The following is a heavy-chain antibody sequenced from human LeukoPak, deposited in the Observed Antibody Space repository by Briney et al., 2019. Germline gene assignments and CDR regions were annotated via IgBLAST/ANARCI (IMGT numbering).Heavy chain of an antibody. CDR3: ATKRGWADAFDI. CDR2: IYYSGST. V-gene: IGHV4-59*01. J-gene: IGHJ3*02. Sequence: SETLSLTCTVSGGSISSYYWSWIRQPPGKGLEWIGYIYYSGSTNYNPSLKSRVTISVDTSKNQFSLKLSSVTAADTAVYYCATKRGWADAFDIWGQGTMVTVSS. CDR1: GGSISSYY. D-gene: IGHD3-22*01.